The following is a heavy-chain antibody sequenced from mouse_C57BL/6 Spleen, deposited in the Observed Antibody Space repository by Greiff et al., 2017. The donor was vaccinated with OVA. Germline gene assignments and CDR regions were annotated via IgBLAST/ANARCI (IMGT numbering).Heavy chain of an antibody. J-gene: IGHJ2*01. V-gene: IGHV1-55*01. CDR3: ASGGGTGYYFDY. D-gene: IGHD3-3*01. Sequence: VQLQQSGAELVKPGASVKMSCKASGYTFTSYWITWVKQRPGQGLEWIGDIYPGSGSTNYNEKFKSKATLTVDTSSSTAYMQLSSLTSEDSAVYYCASGGGTGYYFDYWGQGTTLTVSS. CDR2: IYPGSGST. CDR1: GYTFTSYW.